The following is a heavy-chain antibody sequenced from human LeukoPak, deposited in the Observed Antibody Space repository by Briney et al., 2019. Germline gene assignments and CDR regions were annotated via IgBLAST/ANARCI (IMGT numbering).Heavy chain of an antibody. CDR3: IRLGGSGHDRFDA. J-gene: IGHJ4*02. Sequence: GGSLRLSCRSSGFSFEDFAMGWVRQAPGKGLEWLGFVRTKFFGATTQYAPSVKGRFTMLRDDSNSIAYLQMNGLRTEDTAVFFCIRLGGSGHDRFDAWGQGTLVTVSS. V-gene: IGHV3-49*04. CDR1: GFSFEDFA. D-gene: IGHD5-12*01. CDR2: VRTKFFGATT.